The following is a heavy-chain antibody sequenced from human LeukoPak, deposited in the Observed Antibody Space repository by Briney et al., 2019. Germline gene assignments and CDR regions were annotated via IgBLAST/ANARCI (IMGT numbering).Heavy chain of an antibody. V-gene: IGHV4-4*02. CDR3: ARHDDVAAFRNGMDV. Sequence: SETLSLTCAVSGGSISSSNWRSWVRQPPGKGLGWIGEIYHSGSSYYNPSLKGRVTMSVDTSKNQFSLKLSSVTAADTAVYYCARHDDVAAFRNGMDVWGQGTTVTVSS. CDR1: GGSISSSNW. CDR2: IYHSGSS. D-gene: IGHD6-25*01. J-gene: IGHJ6*02.